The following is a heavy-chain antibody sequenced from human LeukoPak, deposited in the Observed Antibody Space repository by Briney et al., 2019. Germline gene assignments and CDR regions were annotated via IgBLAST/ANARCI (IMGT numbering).Heavy chain of an antibody. CDR2: INPEGSDK. J-gene: IGHJ4*02. CDR1: GFTFSSHW. V-gene: IGHV3-7*03. Sequence: GGSLRLSCVASGFTFSSHWMTWVRQAPGKGLEWVGNINPEGSDKFYVDSVKGRFTMSRDNARNSLYLQLGSLGAEDTAVYCCARLKGSTSVFDYWGQGTLVTV. CDR3: ARLKGSTSVFDY. D-gene: IGHD2-2*01.